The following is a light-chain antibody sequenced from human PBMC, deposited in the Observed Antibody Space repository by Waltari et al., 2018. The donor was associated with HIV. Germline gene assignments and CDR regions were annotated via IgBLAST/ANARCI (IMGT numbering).Light chain of an antibody. Sequence: QSVVTQEPSLTVSPGGTVTLTCASSTGDVTSAHFPYWFQQKPGQAPTRLISDTSKKHSWTPARFSGSLLGGKAALILSGAQAEDEAVYYCLLSYVDPRPYWLFGGGTKLTVL. V-gene: IGLV7-46*01. CDR1: TGDVTSAHF. J-gene: IGLJ3*02. CDR3: LLSYVDPRPYWL. CDR2: DTS.